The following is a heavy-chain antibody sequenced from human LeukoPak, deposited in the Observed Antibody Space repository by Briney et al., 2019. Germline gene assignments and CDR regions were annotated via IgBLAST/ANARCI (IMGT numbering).Heavy chain of an antibody. D-gene: IGHD3-22*01. Sequence: PGRSLRLSCAASGFTFSSYAMHWVRQAPGKGLEWVAVISYDGSNKYYADSVQGRFTISRDNSKNTLYLQMNSLRAEDTAVYYCARVDYYDSSGYYHGVFDYWGQGTLVTVSS. CDR3: ARVDYYDSSGYYHGVFDY. CDR1: GFTFSSYA. CDR2: ISYDGSNK. V-gene: IGHV3-30*14. J-gene: IGHJ4*02.